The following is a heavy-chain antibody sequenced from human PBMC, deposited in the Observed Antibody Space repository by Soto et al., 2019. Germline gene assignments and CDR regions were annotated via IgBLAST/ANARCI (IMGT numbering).Heavy chain of an antibody. V-gene: IGHV4-34*01. J-gene: IGHJ3*02. CDR2: IYHSGST. Sequence: PSETLSLTCAVYGGSFSGYYWSWIRQPPGKGLEWIGYIYHSGSTYYNPSLKSRVTISVDRSKNQFSLKLSSVTAADTAVYYCARGTLGGAFDIWGQGTMVTVSS. CDR3: ARGTLGGAFDI. D-gene: IGHD1-26*01. CDR1: GGSFSGYY.